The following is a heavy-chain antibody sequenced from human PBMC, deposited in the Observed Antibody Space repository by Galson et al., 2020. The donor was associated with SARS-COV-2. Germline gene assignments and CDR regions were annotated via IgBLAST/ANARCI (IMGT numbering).Heavy chain of an antibody. CDR2: IYYSGST. D-gene: IGHD2-15*01. J-gene: IGHJ3*02. V-gene: IGHV4-59*08. CDR3: ARRAARYCSGGSCYPEGAFDI. CDR1: GGSISSYY. Sequence: SETLSLTCTVSGGSISSYYWSWIRQPPGKGLEWIGYIYYSGSTNYNPSLKSRVTISVDTSKNQFSLKLSSVTAADTAVYYCARRAARYCSGGSCYPEGAFDIWGQGTMVTVSS.